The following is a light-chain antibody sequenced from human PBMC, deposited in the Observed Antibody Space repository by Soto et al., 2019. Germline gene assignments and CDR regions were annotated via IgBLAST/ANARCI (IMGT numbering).Light chain of an antibody. V-gene: IGLV2-23*02. CDR1: SSNVGSYKL. J-gene: IGLJ1*01. Sequence: QSALTQPASVSGSPGQSITISCTGTSSNVGSYKLVSWYQQHPGKAPKLMIFEVNKRPSGVSNRFSGSKSGNTASLTIYGLNVEDEADYYFCSSGGSPTYVFGTGTKRTVL. CDR3: CSSGGSPTYV. CDR2: EVN.